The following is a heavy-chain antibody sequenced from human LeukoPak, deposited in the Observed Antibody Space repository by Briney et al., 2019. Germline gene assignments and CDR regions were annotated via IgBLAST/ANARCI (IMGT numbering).Heavy chain of an antibody. J-gene: IGHJ6*02. CDR2: IYHSGST. CDR3: ASTVVTPDYYYGMDV. V-gene: IGHV4-38-2*02. CDR1: GYSISSGYY. Sequence: SETLSLTCTVSGYSISSGYYWGWIRQPPGKGLEWIGSIYHSGSTYYNPSLKSRVTISVDTSKNQFSLKLSSVTAADTAVYYCASTVVTPDYYYGMDVWGQGTTVTVSS. D-gene: IGHD4-23*01.